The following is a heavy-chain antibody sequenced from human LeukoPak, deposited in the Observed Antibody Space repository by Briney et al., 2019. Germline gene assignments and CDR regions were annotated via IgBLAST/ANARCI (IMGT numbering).Heavy chain of an antibody. V-gene: IGHV3-23*01. J-gene: IGHJ5*02. CDR3: AKAPYRYCSSTSCWFDP. CDR1: GFTFSSYG. D-gene: IGHD2-2*01. CDR2: ISGSGGST. Sequence: PGGSLRLSCAASGFTFSSYGMHWVRQAPGKGLEWVSAISGSGGSTYYADSVKGRFTISRDNSKNTLYLQMNSLRAEDTAVYYCAKAPYRYCSSTSCWFDPWGQGTLVTVSS.